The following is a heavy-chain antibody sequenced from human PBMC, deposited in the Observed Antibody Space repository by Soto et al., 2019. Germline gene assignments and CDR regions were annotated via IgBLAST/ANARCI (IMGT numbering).Heavy chain of an antibody. Sequence: GGSLRLSCPASGFTFGDYAMSWFRQAPGKGLEWVGFIRSKAYGGTTEYAASVKGRFTISRDDSKSIAYLQMNSLKTEDTAVYYCTRDPAMVLPSYFDYWGQGTLVTVSS. CDR3: TRDPAMVLPSYFDY. J-gene: IGHJ4*02. CDR2: IRSKAYGGTT. CDR1: GFTFGDYA. V-gene: IGHV3-49*03. D-gene: IGHD5-18*01.